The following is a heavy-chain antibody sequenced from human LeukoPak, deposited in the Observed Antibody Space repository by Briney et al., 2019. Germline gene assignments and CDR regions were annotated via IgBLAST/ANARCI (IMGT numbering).Heavy chain of an antibody. J-gene: IGHJ4*02. Sequence: PGGSLRLSCAASGFTFSSYSMSWVRQAPGKGLEWVSYISSSSSSIYYADSVKGRFTISRDNAKNSLYLQMNSLRDEDTAVYYCARDPSSGWRVVYFDYWGQGTLVTVSS. CDR1: GFTFSSYS. V-gene: IGHV3-48*02. CDR2: ISSSSSSI. CDR3: ARDPSSGWRVVYFDY. D-gene: IGHD6-19*01.